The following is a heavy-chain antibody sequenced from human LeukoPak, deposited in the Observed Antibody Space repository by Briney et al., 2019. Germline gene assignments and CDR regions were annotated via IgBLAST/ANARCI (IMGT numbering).Heavy chain of an antibody. D-gene: IGHD3-22*01. V-gene: IGHV3-23*01. Sequence: GGSLGLSCAASGFTFSSYAMSWVRQAPGKGLEWVSVMSGSGGPTYYADSVKGRFTISRDNSKNTLYLQMNSLKADDTAVYYCAKLQAGYYDSSGYHFDYWGQGTLVTVSS. J-gene: IGHJ4*02. CDR3: AKLQAGYYDSSGYHFDY. CDR2: MSGSGGPT. CDR1: GFTFSSYA.